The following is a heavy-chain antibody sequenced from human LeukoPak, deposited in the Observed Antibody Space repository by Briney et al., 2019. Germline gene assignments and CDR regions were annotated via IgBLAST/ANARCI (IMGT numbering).Heavy chain of an antibody. J-gene: IGHJ3*02. D-gene: IGHD3-22*01. CDR2: VYYSGST. Sequence: SETLSLTCTVSGGSISGYYWSWIRQPPGKALEWIGYVYYSGSTNYNPSLKSRVTISVDTSKNQFSLKLSSVAAADTAVYHCARGGLESGYHSNDAFDIWGQGTMVTVSS. CDR1: GGSISGYY. V-gene: IGHV4-59*01. CDR3: ARGGLESGYHSNDAFDI.